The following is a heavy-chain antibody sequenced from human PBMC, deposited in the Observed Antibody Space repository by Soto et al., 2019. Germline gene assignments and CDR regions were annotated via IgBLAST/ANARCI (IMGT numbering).Heavy chain of an antibody. J-gene: IGHJ6*02. V-gene: IGHV1-46*01. CDR1: GYTFTSYY. D-gene: IGHD3-3*01. Sequence: ASVKVSCKASGYTFTSYYMHWVRQAPGQGLEWMGIINPSGGSTSYAQKFQGRVTMTRDTSTSTVYMELSSLRSEDTAVYYCARDRVTIFGVVTESGMDVWGQGTTVTVSS. CDR2: INPSGGST. CDR3: ARDRVTIFGVVTESGMDV.